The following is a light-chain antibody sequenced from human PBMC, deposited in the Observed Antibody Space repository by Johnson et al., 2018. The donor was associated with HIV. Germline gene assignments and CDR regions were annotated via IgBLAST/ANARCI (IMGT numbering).Light chain of an antibody. CDR3: GTWDSSLTAYV. V-gene: IGLV1-51*01. CDR2: DNN. J-gene: IGLJ1*01. Sequence: QSVLTQPPSVSAAPGQNVTISCSGNSSNIGNNYVSWYQHFPETAPKLLIYDNNKRPSGILARSSAPKPGTSAPRAFPGLQTGDGADYYCGTWDSSLTAYVFGTGTKVTVL. CDR1: SSNIGNNY.